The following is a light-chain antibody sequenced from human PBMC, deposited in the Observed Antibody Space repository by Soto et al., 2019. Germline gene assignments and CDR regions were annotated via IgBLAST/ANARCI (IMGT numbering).Light chain of an antibody. V-gene: IGKV3-15*01. J-gene: IGKJ4*01. Sequence: EIVMTQSPATLSVSPGERATLSCRASQSVSSNLAWYQQKPGQAPRLLIYDAYTRATGIPARFSGSRSGTEFTLTISSLQSEDFAVYYCKQYNNWPALTFGGGTKVEIK. CDR3: KQYNNWPALT. CDR1: QSVSSN. CDR2: DAY.